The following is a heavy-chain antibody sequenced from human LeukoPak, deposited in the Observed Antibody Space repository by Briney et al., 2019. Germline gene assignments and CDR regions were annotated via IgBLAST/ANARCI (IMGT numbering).Heavy chain of an antibody. J-gene: IGHJ6*02. V-gene: IGHV3-30-3*01. Sequence: GGSLRLSCAASGFTFSSYAMHWVRQAPGKGLEWVAVISYDGSNKYYADSVKGRFTISRDNSKNTLYLQMNSLRAEDTAVYYCAREAYDILTRINYYYYGMDVWGQGTTVTVSS. CDR2: ISYDGSNK. CDR1: GFTFSSYA. CDR3: AREAYDILTRINYYYYGMDV. D-gene: IGHD3-9*01.